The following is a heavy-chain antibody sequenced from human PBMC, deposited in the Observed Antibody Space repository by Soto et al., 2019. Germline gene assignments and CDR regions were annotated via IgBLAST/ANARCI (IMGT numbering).Heavy chain of an antibody. V-gene: IGHV3-30*18. CDR3: AKARIAARLPYSYGMDV. CDR1: GFTFSSYG. D-gene: IGHD6-6*01. CDR2: ISYDGSNK. Sequence: PGGSLRLSCAAYGFTFSSYGMHWVRQAPGKGLEWVAVISYDGSNKYYADSVKGRFTISRDNSKNTLYLQMNSLRAEDTAVYYCAKARIAARLPYSYGMDVWGQGTTVTVSS. J-gene: IGHJ6*02.